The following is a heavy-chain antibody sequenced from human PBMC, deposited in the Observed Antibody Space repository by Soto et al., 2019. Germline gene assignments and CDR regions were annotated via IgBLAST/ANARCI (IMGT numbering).Heavy chain of an antibody. V-gene: IGHV3-21*01. CDR3: AREPRHIVVVPAAIDY. CDR1: GFTFSSYS. D-gene: IGHD2-2*01. J-gene: IGHJ4*02. CDR2: ISSSSSYI. Sequence: PGGSLRLSCAASGFTFSSYSMNWVRQAPGKGLEWVSSISSSSSYIYYADSVKGRFTISRDNAKNSLYLQMNSLRAEDTAVYYCAREPRHIVVVPAAIDYWGQGTLVTVSS.